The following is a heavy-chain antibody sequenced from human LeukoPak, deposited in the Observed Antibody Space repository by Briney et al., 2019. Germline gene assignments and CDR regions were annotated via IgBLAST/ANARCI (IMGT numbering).Heavy chain of an antibody. CDR2: INPNTGAT. CDR1: GYTLTGHY. Sequence: ASVKVSCKASGYTLTGHYLHWVRQAPGQGLEWMGWINPNTGATTYAQRFQGRVTLTRDTSISTAYVDLSRLRPDDTAVYYCASVGVVADYGLDVWGQGTTVTVSS. CDR3: ASVGVVADYGLDV. D-gene: IGHD2-15*01. J-gene: IGHJ6*02. V-gene: IGHV1-2*02.